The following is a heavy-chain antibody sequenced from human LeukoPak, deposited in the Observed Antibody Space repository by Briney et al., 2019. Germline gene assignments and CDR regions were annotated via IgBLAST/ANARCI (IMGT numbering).Heavy chain of an antibody. CDR1: IYSFIGSY. V-gene: IGHV1-2*02. D-gene: IGHD5-18*01. J-gene: IGHJ5*01. Sequence: ASVKVSCKAYIYSFIGSYLHWVRQVPGQGLEWMGWINASNGDTGYAQKFQGRVTITRDKSIDTGYMDLSRLRPDDTAVYFCARGGYTYGTRATLTSLDSWGQGTLVTVSS. CDR2: INASNGDT. CDR3: ARGGYTYGTRATLTSLDS.